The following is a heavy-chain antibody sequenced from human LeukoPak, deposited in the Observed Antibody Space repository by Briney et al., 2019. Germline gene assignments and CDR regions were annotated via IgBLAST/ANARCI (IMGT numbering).Heavy chain of an antibody. D-gene: IGHD5-24*01. CDR3: ARGPDNGYNYGAFDI. V-gene: IGHV4-59*01. CDR2: MYYSGST. Sequence: PSETLSLTCTVSGASIRSDYWNWIRQPPGKGLEWIGYMYYSGSTNYNPSLKSRVTISVDTSKNHFSLKLSSVTAADTAVYYCARGPDNGYNYGAFDIWGQGTMVAVSS. J-gene: IGHJ3*02. CDR1: GASIRSDY.